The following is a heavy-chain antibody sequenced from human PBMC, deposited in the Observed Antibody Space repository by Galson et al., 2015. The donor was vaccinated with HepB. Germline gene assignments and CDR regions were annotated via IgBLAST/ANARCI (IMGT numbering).Heavy chain of an antibody. V-gene: IGHV3-23*01. Sequence: SLRLSCAASGFTFSSYAMSWVRQAPGKGLEWVSGISGSGGRTYYADSVKGRFTISKDNSKNMLYVQMNSLRAEDTAVYYCAKGEGWQRAEYFQHWGQGTLVTVSS. J-gene: IGHJ1*01. D-gene: IGHD6-19*01. CDR3: AKGEGWQRAEYFQH. CDR1: GFTFSSYA. CDR2: ISGSGGRT.